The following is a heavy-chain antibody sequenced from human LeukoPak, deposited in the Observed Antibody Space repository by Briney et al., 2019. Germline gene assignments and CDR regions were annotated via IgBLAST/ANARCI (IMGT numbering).Heavy chain of an antibody. CDR3: ATQSSMVRGVPYPLYYYYGMDV. CDR1: GGSISSGGYY. D-gene: IGHD3-10*01. CDR2: IYYSGST. Sequence: PSETLSLTCTVSGGSISSGGYYWSWIRQHPGKGLEWIGYIYYSGSTYYNPSLKSRVTISVDTSKNQFSLKLSSATAADTAVYYCATQSSMVRGVPYPLYYYYGMDVWGQGTTVTVSS. V-gene: IGHV4-31*03. J-gene: IGHJ6*02.